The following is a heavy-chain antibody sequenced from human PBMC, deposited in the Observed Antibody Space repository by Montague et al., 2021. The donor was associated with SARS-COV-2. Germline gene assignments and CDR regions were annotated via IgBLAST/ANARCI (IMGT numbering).Heavy chain of an antibody. Sequence: SETLSLTCAVYGGSFSGYYWNWIRQPPGKGLDWIGEINLSGSANYNPSLNRRVTMSVDMSKYQFSLSLTSVTAADTAIYYCARGRYQNHLVLVVITSQEGYFDSWGQGTLGSVSS. V-gene: IGHV4-34*01. CDR1: GGSFSGYY. CDR3: ARGRYQNHLVLVVITSQEGYFDS. CDR2: INLSGSA. D-gene: IGHD3-22*01. J-gene: IGHJ4*02.